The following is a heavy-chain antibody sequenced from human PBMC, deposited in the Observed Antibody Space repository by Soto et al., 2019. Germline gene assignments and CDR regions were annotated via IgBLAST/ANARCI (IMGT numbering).Heavy chain of an antibody. J-gene: IGHJ4*02. D-gene: IGHD3-22*01. CDR2: INPSGGST. V-gene: IGHV1-46*01. CDR3: ATPKAPLYYYDSSGYYLPLDY. CDR1: GYTFTSYY. Sequence: ASVKVSCKASGYTFTSYYIHWVRQAPGQGLEWMGIINPSGGSTSYAQKFQGRVTMTRDTSTSTVYMELSSLRSEDTAVYYCATPKAPLYYYDSSGYYLPLDYWGQGTLVTVSS.